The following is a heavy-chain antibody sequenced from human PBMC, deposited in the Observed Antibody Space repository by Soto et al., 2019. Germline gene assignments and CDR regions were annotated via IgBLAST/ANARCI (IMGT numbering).Heavy chain of an antibody. D-gene: IGHD3-3*01. CDR1: GFSLTTSGVG. CDR2: IYWDDDK. CDR3: AHRVLRTVFGLVTTTAIYFDF. V-gene: IGHV2-5*02. J-gene: IGHJ4*02. Sequence: QITLKESGPTVVKPTETLTLTCTFSGFSLTTSGVGVGWVRQSPGKAPEWLALIYWDDDKRYSTSLKSRLTITTYTSKNQVVLTMANVDPADTATYYCAHRVLRTVFGLVTTTAIYFDFWGQGTPVVVSS.